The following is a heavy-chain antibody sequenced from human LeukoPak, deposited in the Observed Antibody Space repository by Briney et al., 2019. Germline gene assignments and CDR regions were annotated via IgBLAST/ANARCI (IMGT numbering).Heavy chain of an antibody. V-gene: IGHV1-69*05. CDR3: AVPTIGWFDP. J-gene: IGHJ5*02. D-gene: IGHD4/OR15-4a*01. CDR1: GGTFSSYA. CDR2: IIPIFGTA. Sequence: SVKVSCKASGGTFSSYAISWMRQAPGQGLEWMGGIIPIFGTANYAQKFQGRVTITTDESTSTAYMELSSLRSEDTAVYYCAVPTIGWFDPWGQGTLVTVSS.